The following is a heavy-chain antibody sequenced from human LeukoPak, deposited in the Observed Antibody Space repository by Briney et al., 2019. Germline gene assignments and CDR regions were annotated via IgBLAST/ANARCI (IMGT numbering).Heavy chain of an antibody. Sequence: SETLSLTCTVSGGSISSGSYYWSWIRQPAGKGLEWIGRIYTSGSTNYNPSLKSRVTISVDTSKNQFPLKLSSVTAADTAVYYCARAGVAYCGGDCYFDYWGQGTLVTVSS. CDR2: IYTSGST. V-gene: IGHV4-61*02. D-gene: IGHD2-21*02. J-gene: IGHJ4*02. CDR1: GGSISSGSYY. CDR3: ARAGVAYCGGDCYFDY.